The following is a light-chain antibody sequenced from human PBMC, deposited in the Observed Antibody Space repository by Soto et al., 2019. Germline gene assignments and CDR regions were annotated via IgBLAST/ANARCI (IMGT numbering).Light chain of an antibody. J-gene: IGKJ1*01. Sequence: EIVLTQSPGTLSLSPGERATLSCRASHIISSRYLAWYQQKPGQAPRLLIYGASKRATGIPDRFSGSGSGTGFTLTINRLETEDFAVYYCQQYGSALTWTFGQGTKVDIK. CDR1: HIISSRY. V-gene: IGKV3-20*01. CDR3: QQYGSALTWT. CDR2: GAS.